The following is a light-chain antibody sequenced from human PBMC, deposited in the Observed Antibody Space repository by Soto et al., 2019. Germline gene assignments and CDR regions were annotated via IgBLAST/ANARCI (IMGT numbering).Light chain of an antibody. Sequence: QSALTQPASVSGSPGQSITISCTGTRSDVGGYNYVSWYQQHPGKAPKLMIYEVSNRPSGVSNRFSGAKSGNTASLTISWLQAEDEADYYCSSYTSSSTLEVFGGGTKLTVL. CDR2: EVS. V-gene: IGLV2-14*01. J-gene: IGLJ3*02. CDR1: RSDVGGYNY. CDR3: SSYTSSSTLEV.